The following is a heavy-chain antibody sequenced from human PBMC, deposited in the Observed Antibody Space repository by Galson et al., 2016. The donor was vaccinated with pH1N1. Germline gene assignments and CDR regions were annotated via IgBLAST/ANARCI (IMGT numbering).Heavy chain of an antibody. CDR2: INPNNGDT. J-gene: IGHJ3*01. CDR3: ARDQGTPRHYGFDV. D-gene: IGHD1-1*01. V-gene: IGHV1-2*06. CDR1: EYTFIGYY. Sequence: SVKVSCKASEYTFIGYYIHWMRQAPGHGLAWMGRINPNNGDTHYAQNFQGRLTISRDNAKNSVYLQMDSLRVEDTAIYYCARDQGTPRHYGFDVWGQGTKVTVSS.